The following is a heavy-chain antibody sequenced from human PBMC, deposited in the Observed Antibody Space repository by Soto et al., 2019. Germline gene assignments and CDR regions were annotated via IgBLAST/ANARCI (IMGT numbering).Heavy chain of an antibody. CDR3: ARSLEGTTVTNWFDP. J-gene: IGHJ5*02. V-gene: IGHV1-69*01. CDR1: ADTFNSYS. D-gene: IGHD4-17*01. Sequence: QVQLVQSGAEVKKPGSSVTVSCKASADTFNSYSLSWLRQAPGQRLEWMGGITPVFGTADYAQSFKDRLTITADDSTSTGYMELSSMRSNDTAVYYCARSLEGTTVTNWFDPWGHGDLVALAA. CDR2: ITPVFGTA.